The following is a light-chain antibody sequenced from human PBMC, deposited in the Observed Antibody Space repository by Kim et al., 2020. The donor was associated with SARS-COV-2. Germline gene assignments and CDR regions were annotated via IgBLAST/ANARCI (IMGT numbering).Light chain of an antibody. Sequence: GQRVSYSRSGSSSNNTRTAETWCRQVPGTAPKLLISANNQRASGVPDRFSGSKSGTSASLAISGLQSEDEAEYYCAAWDGSLKGVLFGGGTQLTVL. CDR2: ANN. V-gene: IGLV1-44*01. J-gene: IGLJ2*01. CDR3: AAWDGSLKGVL. CDR1: SSNNTRTA.